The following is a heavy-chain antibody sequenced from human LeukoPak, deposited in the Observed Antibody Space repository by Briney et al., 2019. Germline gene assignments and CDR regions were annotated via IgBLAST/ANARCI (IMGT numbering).Heavy chain of an antibody. CDR2: IYYSGGT. CDR1: GGSISSYY. J-gene: IGHJ6*03. Sequence: SETLSLTCTVSGGSISSYYWSWIRQPPGKGLEWIGYIYYSGGTNYNPSLKSRVTISVDTSKNQFSLKLSSVTAADTAVYYCARADCSSTSCYRSYYYYMDVWGKGTMVTVSS. V-gene: IGHV4-59*01. CDR3: ARADCSSTSCYRSYYYYMDV. D-gene: IGHD2-2*02.